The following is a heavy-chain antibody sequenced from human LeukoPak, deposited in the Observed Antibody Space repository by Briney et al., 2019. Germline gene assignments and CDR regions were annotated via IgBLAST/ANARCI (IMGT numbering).Heavy chain of an antibody. D-gene: IGHD4-17*01. CDR3: AKVFRKDGDFHLFDY. Sequence: GGSLRLSCAASGFTFNNYAMTWVRQAPGKGLEWVSTIIGSGGSTDYADSVKGRFTISRDNSKNTLSLQMNSLRAEDTAVYYCAKVFRKDGDFHLFDYWGQGTLVTVSS. V-gene: IGHV3-23*01. CDR2: IIGSGGST. J-gene: IGHJ4*02. CDR1: GFTFNNYA.